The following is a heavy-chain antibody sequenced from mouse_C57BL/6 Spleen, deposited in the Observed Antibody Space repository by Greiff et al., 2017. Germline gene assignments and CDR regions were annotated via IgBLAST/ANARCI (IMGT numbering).Heavy chain of an antibody. CDR1: GFSLTSYG. D-gene: IGHD4-1*01. CDR2: IWSGGST. V-gene: IGHV2-2*01. J-gene: IGHJ4*01. Sequence: LVESGPGLVQPSQSLSITCTVSGFSLTSYGVHWVRQSPGKGLEWLGVIWSGGSTDYNAAFISRLSISKDNSKSQVFFKMNSLQADDTAIYYCARNEGLGREDYAMDYWGQGTSVTVSS. CDR3: ARNEGLGREDYAMDY.